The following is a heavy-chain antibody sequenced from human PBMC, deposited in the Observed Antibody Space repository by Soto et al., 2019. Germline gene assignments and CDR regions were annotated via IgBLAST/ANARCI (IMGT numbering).Heavy chain of an antibody. CDR1: GYTFTSYG. Sequence: QVQLVQSGAEVKKPGASVKVSCKASGYTFTSYGISWVRQAPGQGLEWMGWISAYNGNTNYAQKLQGRVTMTTDTSTSTAYMELRSLRSDDTAVDYCARVYCSGGSCYLGFGWYYYYMDVWGKGTTVTVSS. CDR3: ARVYCSGGSCYLGFGWYYYYMDV. J-gene: IGHJ6*03. D-gene: IGHD2-15*01. V-gene: IGHV1-18*01. CDR2: ISAYNGNT.